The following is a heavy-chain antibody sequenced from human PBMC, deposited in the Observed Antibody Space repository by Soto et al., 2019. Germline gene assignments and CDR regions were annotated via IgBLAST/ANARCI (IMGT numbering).Heavy chain of an antibody. J-gene: IGHJ4*02. Sequence: EVQLLESGGGLVQPGGSLRLSCAASGFTFSSYALSWVRQAPGKGLEWVSGISGGGGSTYYADSVKGRFTISRDNSKNTLYLQMSSLRAEDTAVYYCAKDPGPRLKGPTRVFDFWGQGTLLTVSS. D-gene: IGHD2-21*02. CDR2: ISGGGGST. V-gene: IGHV3-23*01. CDR3: AKDPGPRLKGPTRVFDF. CDR1: GFTFSSYA.